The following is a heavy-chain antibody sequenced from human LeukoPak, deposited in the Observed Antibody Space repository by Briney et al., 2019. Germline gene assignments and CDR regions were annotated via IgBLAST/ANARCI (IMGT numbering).Heavy chain of an antibody. J-gene: IGHJ4*02. D-gene: IGHD3-22*01. CDR2: INPNSGGT. Sequence: ASVKVSCTASGYTFTGYYMHWVRQAPGQGLEWMGWINPNSGGTNYAQKFQGRVTMTRDTSISTAYMELSRLRSDDTAVYYCARDGPWDSSGYHPIYWGQGTLVTVSS. V-gene: IGHV1-2*02. CDR1: GYTFTGYY. CDR3: ARDGPWDSSGYHPIY.